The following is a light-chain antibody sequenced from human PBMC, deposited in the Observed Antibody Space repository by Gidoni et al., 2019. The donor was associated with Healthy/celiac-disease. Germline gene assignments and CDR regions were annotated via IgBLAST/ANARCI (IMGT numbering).Light chain of an antibody. CDR1: PGISIW. V-gene: IGKV1-12*01. Sequence: DLQMTQSPSSVSASVGDRVTITCRASPGISIWLAWYQQKPGRAPRILISAASSLHGRVPSRFSGSGSGTDFTLTMGNLQPEDFATYYCQPDSSFAPTFXRXTRVEIK. J-gene: IGKJ1*01. CDR2: AAS. CDR3: QPDSSFAPT.